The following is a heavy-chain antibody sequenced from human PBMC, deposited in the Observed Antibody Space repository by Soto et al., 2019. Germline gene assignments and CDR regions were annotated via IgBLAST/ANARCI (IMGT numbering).Heavy chain of an antibody. CDR3: ARHTSTPYRYYYGMDV. V-gene: IGHV5-10-1*01. J-gene: IGHJ6*02. D-gene: IGHD5-12*01. Sequence: GESLKTSCKGLGSSFPTYWSSWGGQMPGKGLEWMGRIDPSDSYTNYSPSFQGHVTISADKSISTAYLQWSSLKASDTAMYYCARHTSTPYRYYYGMDVWGQGTKVTVSS. CDR2: IDPSDSYT. CDR1: GSSFPTYW.